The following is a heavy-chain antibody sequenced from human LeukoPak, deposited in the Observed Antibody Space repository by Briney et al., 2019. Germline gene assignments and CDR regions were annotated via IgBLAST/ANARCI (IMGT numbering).Heavy chain of an antibody. J-gene: IGHJ5*02. Sequence: SETLSLTCTVTGASISSYYWSWIRQPPGKGLEWIGYIYYSGSTNYNPSLKSRVTISEDTSKNHFSLKLSSVTAADTAVYYCARALHDFWSGLNWFDPWGQGTLVTVSS. CDR2: IYYSGST. V-gene: IGHV4-59*01. CDR3: ARALHDFWSGLNWFDP. D-gene: IGHD3-3*01. CDR1: GASISSYY.